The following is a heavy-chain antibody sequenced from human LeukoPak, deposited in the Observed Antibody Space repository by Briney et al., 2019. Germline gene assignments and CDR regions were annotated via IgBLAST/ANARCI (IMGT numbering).Heavy chain of an antibody. D-gene: IGHD3-9*01. CDR1: GFTFNNYS. V-gene: IGHV3-21*01. CDR3: ARGHYDILTRIDY. Sequence: GGSLRLSCAASGFTFNNYSMNWVRQAPGKGLEWVSSISYISSYIYYGDSVKGRFSISRDNAKNSLYLQMNSLRVEDTAVYYCARGHYDILTRIDYWGQGTLVTVSS. CDR2: ISYISSYI. J-gene: IGHJ4*02.